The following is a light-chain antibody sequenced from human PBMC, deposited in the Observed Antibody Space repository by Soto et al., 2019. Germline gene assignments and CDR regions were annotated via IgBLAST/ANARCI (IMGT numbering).Light chain of an antibody. J-gene: IGKJ4*01. Sequence: EVVWSRSPGTLSLYPGERATLSCRASQSISSNLAWYQQKPGQAPRLLIDDASTRAAGIPARFNGGGSGTEFTLTISSLQSEDFALYYCQQFPNWPLSFGGGTKVDLK. V-gene: IGKV3-15*01. CDR3: QQFPNWPLS. CDR1: QSISSN. CDR2: DAS.